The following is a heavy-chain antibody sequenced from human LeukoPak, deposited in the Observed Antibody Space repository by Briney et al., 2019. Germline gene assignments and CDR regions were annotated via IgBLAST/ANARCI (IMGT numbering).Heavy chain of an antibody. V-gene: IGHV4-39*07. CDR3: ARDPPPFNYDFWSGYSYYMDV. J-gene: IGHJ6*03. D-gene: IGHD3-3*01. CDR1: GGSISSSSYY. Sequence: PPETLSLTCTVSGGSISSSSYYWGWIRQPPGKGLEWIGSIYYSGSTYYNPSLKSRVTISVDTSKNQFSLKLSSVTAADTAVYYCARDPPPFNYDFWSGYSYYMDVWGKGTTVTVSS. CDR2: IYYSGST.